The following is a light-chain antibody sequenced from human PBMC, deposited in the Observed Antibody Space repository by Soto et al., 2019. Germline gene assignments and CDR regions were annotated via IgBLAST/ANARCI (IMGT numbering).Light chain of an antibody. CDR1: QSLLHSNGYNY. V-gene: IGKV2-28*01. Sequence: DRVMTQSPLSLSVTPGEPASISCRSSQSLLHSNGYNYVDWYLQRPGQSPQLLIYLGSHRASGVPDRFSGSGSGKDFTLKISRVEAEDVGVYYCMQALQIRVEFGQGTKVQI. CDR2: LGS. CDR3: MQALQIRVE. J-gene: IGKJ1*01.